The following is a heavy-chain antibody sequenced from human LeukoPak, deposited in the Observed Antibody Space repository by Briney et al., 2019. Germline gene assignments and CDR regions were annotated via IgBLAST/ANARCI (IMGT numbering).Heavy chain of an antibody. CDR1: GFTFSSYG. CDR2: ISVSGNT. V-gene: IGHV3-23*01. CDR3: AKAPVTTCSGAYCYPFDY. D-gene: IGHD2-21*01. Sequence: GGSLRLSCAASGFTFSSYGMSWVRQAPGKGLEWVSAISVSGNTYHADSVKGRFTISRDSSKNTLYLQMNRLRAEDSAVYYCAKAPVTTCSGAYCYPFDYWGQGTLVTVSS. J-gene: IGHJ4*02.